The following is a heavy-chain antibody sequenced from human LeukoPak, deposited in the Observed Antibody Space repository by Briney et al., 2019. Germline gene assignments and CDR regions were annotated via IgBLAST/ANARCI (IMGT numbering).Heavy chain of an antibody. D-gene: IGHD3-22*01. V-gene: IGHV1-24*01. Sequence: GASVKVSCKVSGYTLTKLSMHWVRQAPGKGLEWMGGFDPEDGETIYAQKFQGRVTMTEDTSTDTAYMELSSLRSEDTAVYYCATDRHIYDSSGYRAFDYWGQGTLVTVSS. J-gene: IGHJ4*02. CDR2: FDPEDGET. CDR1: GYTLTKLS. CDR3: ATDRHIYDSSGYRAFDY.